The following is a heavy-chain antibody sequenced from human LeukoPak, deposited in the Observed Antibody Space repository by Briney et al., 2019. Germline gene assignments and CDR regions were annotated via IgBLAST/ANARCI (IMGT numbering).Heavy chain of an antibody. J-gene: IGHJ4*02. Sequence: ASVKVSCKVSGYTLTGLSMHWVRQAPGKGLEWMGGFDPEDGETIYAQKFQGRVTMTEDTSPDTAYMELSSLRSEDTAVHYCATPRGGSGSYLYDYWGQGTLVTVSS. CDR3: ATPRGGSGSYLYDY. CDR2: FDPEDGET. V-gene: IGHV1-24*01. CDR1: GYTLTGLS. D-gene: IGHD3-10*01.